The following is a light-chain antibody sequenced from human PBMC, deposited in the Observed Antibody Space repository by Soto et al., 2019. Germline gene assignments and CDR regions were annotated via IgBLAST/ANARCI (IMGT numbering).Light chain of an antibody. J-gene: IGLJ1*01. V-gene: IGLV2-14*01. Sequence: SALTQPASVSGSPGQSITISCTGTSSDVGGYNYVSWYQQHPGKAPKLMIYDVSNRPSGVSNRFSGSKSGNTASLTISGLQAEDEADYYCSSYTSSSTLLYVFGTGTKATVL. CDR2: DVS. CDR3: SSYTSSSTLLYV. CDR1: SSDVGGYNY.